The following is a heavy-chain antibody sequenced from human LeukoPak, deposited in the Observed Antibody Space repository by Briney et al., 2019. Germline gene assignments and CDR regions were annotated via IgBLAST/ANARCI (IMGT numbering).Heavy chain of an antibody. D-gene: IGHD6-6*01. V-gene: IGHV1-8*01. CDR1: GYTFTSYD. J-gene: IGHJ6*02. CDR2: MNPNSGNT. CDR3: ARGSSSWYYYYGMDV. Sequence: GASVKVSFKASGYTFTSYDINWVRQATGQGLEWMGWMNPNSGNTGYAQKFQGRVTMTRNTSISTAYMELSSLRSEDTAVYYCARGSSSWYYYYGMDVWGQGTTVTVSS.